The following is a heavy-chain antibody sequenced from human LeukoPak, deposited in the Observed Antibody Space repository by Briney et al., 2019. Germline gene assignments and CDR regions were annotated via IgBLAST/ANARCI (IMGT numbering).Heavy chain of an antibody. CDR1: GFTFSSYA. J-gene: IGHJ3*02. CDR3: AKDFYICSSQDAFDI. D-gene: IGHD2/OR15-2a*01. CDR2: ISGSGGST. Sequence: PGGSLRLSCAASGFTFSSYAMSWVRQAPGKGLEWLSAISGSGGSTYYADSVKGRFTISTDNSKNTLYLQMNSLRAEDTAVYYCAKDFYICSSQDAFDIWGQGTMVTVSS. V-gene: IGHV3-23*01.